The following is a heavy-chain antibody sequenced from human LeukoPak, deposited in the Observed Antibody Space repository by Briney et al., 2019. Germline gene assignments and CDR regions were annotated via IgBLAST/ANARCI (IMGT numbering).Heavy chain of an antibody. CDR2: IHHSGST. J-gene: IGHJ5*02. CDR1: GGSFSGYY. Sequence: SETLSLTCAVYGGSFSGYYWSWIRQPPGRGLEWIGEIHHSGSTNYNPSLKSRVTVSVGTSKNQFSLKLSSVTAADTAVYYCARLRGSTSPWGQGTLVTVSS. V-gene: IGHV4-34*01. D-gene: IGHD2-2*01. CDR3: ARLRGSTSP.